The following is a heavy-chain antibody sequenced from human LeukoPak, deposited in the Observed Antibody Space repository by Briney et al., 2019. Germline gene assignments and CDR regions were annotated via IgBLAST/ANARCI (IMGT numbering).Heavy chain of an antibody. CDR3: ARALWFGELLRECYFDY. D-gene: IGHD3-10*01. CDR2: ISSSSSTI. V-gene: IGHV3-48*02. Sequence: PGGSLRLSCAASGLTFSSYSMNWVRQAPGKGLEWVSYISSSSSTIYYADSVKGRFTISRDNAKNSLYLQMNSLRDEDTAVYYCARALWFGELLRECYFDYWGQGTLVTVSS. CDR1: GLTFSSYS. J-gene: IGHJ4*02.